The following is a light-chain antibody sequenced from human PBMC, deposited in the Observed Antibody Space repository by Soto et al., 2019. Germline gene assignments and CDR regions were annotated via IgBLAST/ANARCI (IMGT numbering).Light chain of an antibody. J-gene: IGKJ5*01. Sequence: EIVLTQSPGTMSLSPCDKATLSCRASQSFTSNYLAWYQQKPGQAPRLLIYGASSRATGIPDRFSGSGSGTDFTLTISRLEPEDFAVYYCQQYGTSPTFGQGTRLEIK. CDR1: QSFTSNY. CDR2: GAS. CDR3: QQYGTSPT. V-gene: IGKV3-20*01.